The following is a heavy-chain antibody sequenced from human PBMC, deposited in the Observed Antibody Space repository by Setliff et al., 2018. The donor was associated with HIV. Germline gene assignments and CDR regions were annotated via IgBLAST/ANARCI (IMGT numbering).Heavy chain of an antibody. CDR1: GFTFTTST. J-gene: IGHJ4*02. CDR2: IVVGSGNT. CDR3: AAGNYGDYGRFDY. V-gene: IGHV1-58*02. Sequence: SVKVSCKPSGFTFTTSTMQWVRQARGQRLEWIGWIVVGSGNTNYAQKFQERVTITRDMSTNTAYMELSSLRFEDAAVYYCAAGNYGDYGRFDYWGQGTRVTVSS. D-gene: IGHD4-17*01.